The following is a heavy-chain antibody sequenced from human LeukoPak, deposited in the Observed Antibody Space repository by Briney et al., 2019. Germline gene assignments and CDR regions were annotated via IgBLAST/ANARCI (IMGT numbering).Heavy chain of an antibody. CDR1: VGSFSGYY. CDR2: INHSGST. J-gene: IGHJ6*03. Sequence: SEALSLTCAVYVGSFSGYYWSWIRQPPGKGLGWIGEINHSGSTNYNSSLKSRVTISVDTSKNQFSLKLSSVTDADTAVYYCARGYYGSGSHCCHMDVWGKGTPITVS. D-gene: IGHD3-10*01. CDR3: ARGYYGSGSHCCHMDV. V-gene: IGHV4-34*01.